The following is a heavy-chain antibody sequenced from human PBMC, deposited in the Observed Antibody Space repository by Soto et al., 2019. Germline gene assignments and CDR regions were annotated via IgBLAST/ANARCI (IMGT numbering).Heavy chain of an antibody. D-gene: IGHD1-26*01. J-gene: IGHJ4*02. V-gene: IGHV1-18*01. CDR1: GYTFTSYG. Sequence: ASVKVSCKASGYTFTSYGINWVRQAPGQGLEWMGWISGYNGNTNYAQKLQGRVTMTTDTSTSTAYMELRSLRSDDTAVYYCAIDLIGGATPPYYFDYWGRGTLVTVSS. CDR2: ISGYNGNT. CDR3: AIDLIGGATPPYYFDY.